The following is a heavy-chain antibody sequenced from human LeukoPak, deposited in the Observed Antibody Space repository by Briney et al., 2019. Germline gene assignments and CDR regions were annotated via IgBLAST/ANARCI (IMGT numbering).Heavy chain of an antibody. CDR1: GGSFSGYY. CDR2: INHSGST. J-gene: IGHJ4*02. CDR3: YGSGSYSSWFDY. D-gene: IGHD3-10*01. Sequence: SETLSLTCAVYGGSFSGYYWSWIRQPPGKGLEWIGEINHSGSTNYNPSPKSRVTISVDTSKNQFSLKLSSVTAADTAVYYCYGSGSYSSWFDYWGQGTLVTVSS. V-gene: IGHV4-34*01.